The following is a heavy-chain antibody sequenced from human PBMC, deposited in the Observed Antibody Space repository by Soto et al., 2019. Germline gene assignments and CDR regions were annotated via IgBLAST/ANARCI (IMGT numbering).Heavy chain of an antibody. V-gene: IGHV1-24*01. J-gene: IGHJ4*02. D-gene: IGHD6-19*01. CDR2: FDPEDGET. CDR3: ATNSIAVAGTPVY. CDR1: GYTLTELS. Sequence: ASVKVSCKFSGYTLTELSMHWVRQAPGKGLEWMGGFDPEDGETIYAQKFQGRVTMTEDTSTDTAYMELSSLRSEDTAVYYCATNSIAVAGTPVYWGQGTLVTVSS.